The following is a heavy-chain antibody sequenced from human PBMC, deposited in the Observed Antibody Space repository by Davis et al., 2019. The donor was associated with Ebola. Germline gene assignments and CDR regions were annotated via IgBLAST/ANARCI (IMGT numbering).Heavy chain of an antibody. V-gene: IGHV3-7*01. CDR1: GFTFSSYA. J-gene: IGHJ4*02. Sequence: GGSLRLSCAASGFTFSSYAMHWVRQAPGKGLEWVANIKQDGNEKYYVDSVKGRFSISRDSAKNSVYLQMNSLRGEDTAVYYCAILTEGYWGQGTLVTVSS. D-gene: IGHD2-15*01. CDR2: IKQDGNEK. CDR3: AILTEGY.